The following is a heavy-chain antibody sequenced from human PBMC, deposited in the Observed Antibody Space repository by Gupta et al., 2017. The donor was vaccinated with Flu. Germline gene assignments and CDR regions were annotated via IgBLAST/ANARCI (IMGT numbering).Heavy chain of an antibody. D-gene: IGHD3-10*01. J-gene: IGHJ4*02. CDR3: ARENRYYGLGYFDY. V-gene: IGHV4-38-2*02. CDR2: IYHSGST. Sequence: QVQLQESGPGLVKPSETLSLPCAVSSYSINSGYYWGWIRKPPGKGREGSGSIYHSGSTYHKQPRKHRLTISVETSKNNCFVNWSCVNDGDKAVYYCARENRYYGLGYFDYWVQGHLFTVS. CDR1: SYSINSGYY.